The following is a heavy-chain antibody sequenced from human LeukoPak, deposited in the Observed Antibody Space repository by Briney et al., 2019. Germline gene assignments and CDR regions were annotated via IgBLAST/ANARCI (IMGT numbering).Heavy chain of an antibody. CDR1: GGSISSYY. V-gene: IGHV4-59*08. J-gene: IGHJ3*02. CDR2: INYSGNT. Sequence: SETLSLTCTVSGGSISSYYWSWIRQPPGKGLEWIGYINYSGNTNYNPSLKSRVTISVDTSKNQFSLKLSSVTAADTAVDYCARPYCTIGVCHWDAFDIWGQGTMVTVSS. D-gene: IGHD2-8*01. CDR3: ARPYCTIGVCHWDAFDI.